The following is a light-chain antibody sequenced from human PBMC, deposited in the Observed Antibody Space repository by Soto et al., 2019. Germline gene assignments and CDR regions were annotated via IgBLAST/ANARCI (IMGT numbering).Light chain of an antibody. V-gene: IGLV1-40*01. CDR3: QSYDSSLSAPYV. J-gene: IGLJ1*01. CDR1: SSNIGAGYD. Sequence: QPVLTQPPSVSGTPGQRVTISCARSSSNIGAGYDVHWYQHLPGTAPKLLIYDNNNRPSGVPDRFSGSKSGTSASLAITGLQAEDEADYYGQSYDSSLSAPYVFGTGTKLTVL. CDR2: DNN.